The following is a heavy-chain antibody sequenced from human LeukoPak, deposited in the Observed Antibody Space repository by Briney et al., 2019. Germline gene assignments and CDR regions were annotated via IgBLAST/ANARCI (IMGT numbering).Heavy chain of an antibody. D-gene: IGHD6-13*01. J-gene: IGHJ1*01. CDR2: IKQDGSEK. Sequence: GSLRLSCAASGFTFSSNWMSWVRQAPGKGLEWVANIKQDGSEKYYVDSVKGRFTISRDNAKNSLYLQMNSLRAEDTAVYYCARDPPLITATGSRYFQHWGQGTLVTVSS. CDR1: GFTFSSNW. V-gene: IGHV3-7*01. CDR3: ARDPPLITATGSRYFQH.